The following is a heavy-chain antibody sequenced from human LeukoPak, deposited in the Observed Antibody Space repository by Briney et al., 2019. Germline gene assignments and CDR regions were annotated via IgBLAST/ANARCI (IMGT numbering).Heavy chain of an antibody. CDR1: GYTFTGYY. CDR2: INPNSGGT. V-gene: IGHV1-2*02. CDR3: AREPQPSHSGSSNWFDP. Sequence: GASVKVSCKASGYTFTGYYMHWVRQAPGQGLEWMGWINPNSGGTNYAQKFQGRVTMTRDTSISTAYMELSRLRSDDTAVYYCAREPQPSHSGSSNWFDPWGQGTLVTVSS. J-gene: IGHJ5*02. D-gene: IGHD1-26*01.